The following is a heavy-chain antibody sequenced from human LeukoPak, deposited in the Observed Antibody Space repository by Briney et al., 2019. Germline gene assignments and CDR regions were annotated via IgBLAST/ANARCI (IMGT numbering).Heavy chain of an antibody. V-gene: IGHV3-53*01. D-gene: IGHD3-9*01. J-gene: IGHJ4*02. CDR3: AGGTGFIIKD. CDR2: IYSGGST. CDR1: GFTVSSNY. Sequence: GGSLRLSCAASGFTVSSNYMSWVRQAPGKGLEWVSVIYSGGSTYYADSVKGRFTISRDNAKNSLYLQMNNLRVEDTAMYYCAGGTGFIIKDWGQGTLVTVSS.